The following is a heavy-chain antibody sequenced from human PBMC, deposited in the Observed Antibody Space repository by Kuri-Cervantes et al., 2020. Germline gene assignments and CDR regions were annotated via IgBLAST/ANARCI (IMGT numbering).Heavy chain of an antibody. Sequence: ASVKVSCKASGYTFTGYYMHWVRQAPGQGLEWMGWINPNSGGTNYAQKFQGRVTMTRDTSISTAYMELSRLRSDDTAVYYCASSEGGYDPTPFDYWGQGTTVTVSS. CDR1: GYTFTGYY. CDR2: INPNSGGT. J-gene: IGHJ4*03. V-gene: IGHV1-2*02. CDR3: ASSEGGYDPTPFDY. D-gene: IGHD5-12*01.